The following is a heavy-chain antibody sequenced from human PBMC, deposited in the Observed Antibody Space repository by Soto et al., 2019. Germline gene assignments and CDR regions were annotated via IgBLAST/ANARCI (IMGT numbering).Heavy chain of an antibody. V-gene: IGHV4-34*01. Sequence: SETLSLTCAVYGGSFSGYYWSWIRQPPGKGLEWIGEINHSGSTNYNPSLKSRVTISVDTSKNQFSLKLSSVTAADTAVYYCARTRRPDIVLMVYAARFDPWGQGTLVTVSS. CDR3: ARTRRPDIVLMVYAARFDP. D-gene: IGHD2-8*01. CDR1: GGSFSGYY. J-gene: IGHJ5*02. CDR2: INHSGST.